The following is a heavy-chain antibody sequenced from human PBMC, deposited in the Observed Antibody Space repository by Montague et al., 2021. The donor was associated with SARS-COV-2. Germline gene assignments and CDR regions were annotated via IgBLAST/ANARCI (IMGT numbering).Heavy chain of an antibody. Sequence: SETLSLTCTVSGGSISSYYWSWIRQPPGKGLGWIGYIYYSGSTNYNPSLKSRVTISVDTSENQFSLKLSSVTAADTAVYYCARVSRITIFGVVGWFDPWGQGTLVTVSS. CDR3: ARVSRITIFGVVGWFDP. CDR1: GGSISSYY. V-gene: IGHV4-59*01. CDR2: IYYSGST. J-gene: IGHJ5*02. D-gene: IGHD3-3*01.